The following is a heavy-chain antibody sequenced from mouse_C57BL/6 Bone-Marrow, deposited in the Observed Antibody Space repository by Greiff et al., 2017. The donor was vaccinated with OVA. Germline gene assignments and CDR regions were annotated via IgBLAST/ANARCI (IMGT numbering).Heavy chain of an antibody. CDR2: ISDGGSYT. J-gene: IGHJ2*01. V-gene: IGHV5-4*01. D-gene: IGHD2-1*01. CDR3: ARDGNYGD. Sequence: DVKLVESGGGLVKPGGSLKLSCAASGFTFSSYAMSWVRQTPEKRLEWVATISDGGSYTYYPDNVKGRFTISRDNAKNNLYLQMSHLKSEDTAMYYCARDGNYGDWGQGTTLTVSS. CDR1: GFTFSSYA.